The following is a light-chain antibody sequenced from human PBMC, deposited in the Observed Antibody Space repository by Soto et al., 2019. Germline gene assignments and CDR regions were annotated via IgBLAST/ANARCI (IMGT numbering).Light chain of an antibody. CDR2: EVT. Sequence: QSVLTQPASVSGSPGQSITISCTGTSSDVGAYNCVSWYQQRSGKAPKLMVYEVTHRPSGVSNRFSGSKSGNTASLTISGLQAEDEADYYCLSYTISSSYVFGTGTKVTVL. CDR3: LSYTISSSYV. CDR1: SSDVGAYNC. J-gene: IGLJ1*01. V-gene: IGLV2-14*01.